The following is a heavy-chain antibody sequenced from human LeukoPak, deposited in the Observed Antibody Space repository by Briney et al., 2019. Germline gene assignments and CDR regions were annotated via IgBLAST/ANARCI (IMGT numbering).Heavy chain of an antibody. J-gene: IGHJ4*02. CDR2: ISAYNGNT. Sequence: ASVKVSCKASGYTFTSYGISWVRQAPGQGLEWMGWISAYNGNTNYAQKLQGRVTITTDTSTSTGCMELRSLRSDDTAVYYCARLYDSSGYESGFRYWGQGTLVTVSS. D-gene: IGHD3-22*01. V-gene: IGHV1-18*01. CDR3: ARLYDSSGYESGFRY. CDR1: GYTFTSYG.